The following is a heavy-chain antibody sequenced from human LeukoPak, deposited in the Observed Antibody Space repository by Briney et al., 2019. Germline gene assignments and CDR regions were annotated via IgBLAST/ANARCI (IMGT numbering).Heavy chain of an antibody. D-gene: IGHD3-10*01. Sequence: PGGSQRLSCAAFGIAFDKNAMTWVRQAPGKGLEWVSTISHSGDATHYADSVKGRFTISRDNSKNTLYLQMNSLRAEDTAVYYCAKDRGYFDYWGQGTLVTVSS. V-gene: IGHV3-23*01. CDR3: AKDRGYFDY. J-gene: IGHJ4*02. CDR2: ISHSGDAT. CDR1: GIAFDKNA.